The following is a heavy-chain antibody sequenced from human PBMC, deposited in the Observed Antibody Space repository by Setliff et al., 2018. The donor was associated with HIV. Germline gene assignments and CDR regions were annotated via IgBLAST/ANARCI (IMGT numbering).Heavy chain of an antibody. J-gene: IGHJ3*02. CDR2: IKQDGSEE. CDR1: GFTFSTYW. Sequence: PGGSLRLSCAASGFTFSTYWMIWVRQAPGKGLEWVAKIKQDGSEEYYVDSVKGRFTISRDNAKNSLYLQMNSLRVEDTAVYWCARGLYSSSWYVGGFDIWGQGTMVTVSS. CDR3: ARGLYSSSWYVGGFDI. V-gene: IGHV3-7*01. D-gene: IGHD6-13*01.